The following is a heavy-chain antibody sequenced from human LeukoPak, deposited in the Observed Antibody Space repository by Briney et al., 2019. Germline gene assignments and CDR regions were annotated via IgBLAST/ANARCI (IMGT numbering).Heavy chain of an antibody. D-gene: IGHD6-13*01. V-gene: IGHV3-48*01. CDR1: GFTFSSYS. J-gene: IGHJ4*02. CDR3: ARLPNLIAAAGTSGY. CDR2: ISSSSSTI. Sequence: GGSLRLSCAASGFTFSSYSMNWVRQAPGKGLEWVSYISSSSSTIYYADSVKGRFTISRDNAKNSLYLQMNSLRAEDTAVYYCARLPNLIAAAGTSGYWGQGTLVTVSS.